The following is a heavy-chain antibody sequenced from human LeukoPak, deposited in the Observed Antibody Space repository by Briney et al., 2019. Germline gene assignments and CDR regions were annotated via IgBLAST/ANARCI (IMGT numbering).Heavy chain of an antibody. D-gene: IGHD4-11*01. Sequence: SQTLSLTCTVSGGSISSGGYCWSWIRQHPGKGLEWIGYIYYSGTTYYNPSLKSRVTISVDTSKNQFSLKPSSVTAADTAVYYCARDMTTVTYAFDIWGQGTMVTVSS. V-gene: IGHV4-31*03. CDR2: IYYSGTT. CDR3: ARDMTTVTYAFDI. J-gene: IGHJ3*02. CDR1: GGSISSGGYC.